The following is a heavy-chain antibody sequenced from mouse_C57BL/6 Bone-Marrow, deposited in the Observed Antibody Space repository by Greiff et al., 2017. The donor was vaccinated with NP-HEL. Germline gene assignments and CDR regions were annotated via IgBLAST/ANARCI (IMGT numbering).Heavy chain of an antibody. CDR2: IDPSDSYT. V-gene: IGHV1-69*01. Sequence: VQLQQPGAELVMPGASVKLSCKASGYTFTSYWMHWVKQRPGQGLEWIGEIDPSDSYTNYNHKFKGKSTLTVDKSSSTAYMQLSSLTSEDSAVYYCAREGDYDFAMDYWGQGTSVTVSS. CDR1: GYTFTSYW. D-gene: IGHD2-4*01. J-gene: IGHJ4*01. CDR3: AREGDYDFAMDY.